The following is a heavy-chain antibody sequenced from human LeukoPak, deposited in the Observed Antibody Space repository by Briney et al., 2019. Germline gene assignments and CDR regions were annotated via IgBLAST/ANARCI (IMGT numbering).Heavy chain of an antibody. Sequence: SQTLSLTCTVSGGSISSGSYYWRWIRQPAGKGLEWIVRIYTSGSTNYNPSLKSRVTISVDASKNQFSLKLSSVTAADTAVYYCAGSLTYYYDSSGYNYWGQGTLVTVSS. CDR2: IYTSGST. CDR1: GGSISSGSYY. V-gene: IGHV4-61*02. J-gene: IGHJ4*02. CDR3: AGSLTYYYDSSGYNY. D-gene: IGHD3-22*01.